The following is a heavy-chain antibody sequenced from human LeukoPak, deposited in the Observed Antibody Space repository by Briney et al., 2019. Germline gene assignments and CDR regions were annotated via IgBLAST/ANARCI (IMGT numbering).Heavy chain of an antibody. V-gene: IGHV4-4*07. Sequence: SETLSLTCTVSGASISSYYWSWIRQPAGKGLEWIGRFYTSGSTNYNPSLKSRVTMSVDTSKNRLSLKLRSVTAADTAVYYCARGASGYDPFDYWGQGTLVTVSS. J-gene: IGHJ4*02. CDR1: GASISSYY. CDR3: ARGASGYDPFDY. CDR2: FYTSGST. D-gene: IGHD5-12*01.